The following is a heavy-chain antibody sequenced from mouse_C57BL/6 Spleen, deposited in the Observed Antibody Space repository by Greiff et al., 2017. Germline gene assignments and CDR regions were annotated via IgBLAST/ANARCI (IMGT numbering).Heavy chain of an antibody. V-gene: IGHV5-4*01. CDR2: ISDGGSYT. Sequence: EVNLVESGGGLVKPGGSLKLSCAASGFTFSSYAMSWVRQTPEKRLEWVATISDGGSYTYYPDNVKGRFTISRDNAKNNLYLQMSHLKSEDTAMYYCARERGTGSSFDYWGQGTTLTVSS. CDR1: GFTFSSYA. D-gene: IGHD1-1*01. J-gene: IGHJ2*01. CDR3: ARERGTGSSFDY.